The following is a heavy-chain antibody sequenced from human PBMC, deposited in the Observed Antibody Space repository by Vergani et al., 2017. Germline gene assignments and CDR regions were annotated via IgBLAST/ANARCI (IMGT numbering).Heavy chain of an antibody. CDR1: GGSINSHNYY. V-gene: IGHV4-61*02. J-gene: IGHJ4*02. CDR3: ARGSCLGGICYKPLFDY. Sequence: QVQLQESGPGLVKPSQTLSLTCTVSGGSINSHNYYWSWIRQPAGKGLEWIGRIHTSGSTNYNPSLKSRVTMSEDTSKNQFSLNLTSGTAADTAVYFCARGSCLGGICYKPLFDYLGQGILVTVSS. CDR2: IHTSGST. D-gene: IGHD2-15*01.